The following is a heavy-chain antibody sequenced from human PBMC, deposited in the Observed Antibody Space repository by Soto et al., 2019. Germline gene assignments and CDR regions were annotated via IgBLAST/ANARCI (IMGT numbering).Heavy chain of an antibody. CDR1: GFTFSSYG. CDR2: IWYDGSNK. CDR3: ARDGEGDWELPAFDY. Sequence: QVQLVESGGGVVQPGRSLRLSCAASGFTFSSYGMHWVRQAPGKGLEWVAVIWYDGSNKYYADSVKGRFTISRDNSKNTLYLQMNSLRAEDTAVYYCARDGEGDWELPAFDYWGQGTLVTVSS. V-gene: IGHV3-33*01. D-gene: IGHD1-7*01. J-gene: IGHJ4*02.